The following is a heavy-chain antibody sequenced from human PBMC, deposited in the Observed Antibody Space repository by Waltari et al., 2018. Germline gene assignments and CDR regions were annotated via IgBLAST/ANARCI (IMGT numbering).Heavy chain of an antibody. CDR2: VFPSFGTA. J-gene: IGHJ6*02. V-gene: IGHV1-69*01. Sequence: QVQLVQSGAEVKKPGSSVKVSCKASGGTFSSYAISWVRQAPGQGLGWMGGVFPSFGTANYAQEVQGSVTITADESTSTAYMELSSLRSEDAAVYYCARVTTYYYDSSGYSPYGMDVWGQGTTVTVSS. D-gene: IGHD3-22*01. CDR3: ARVTTYYYDSSGYSPYGMDV. CDR1: GGTFSSYA.